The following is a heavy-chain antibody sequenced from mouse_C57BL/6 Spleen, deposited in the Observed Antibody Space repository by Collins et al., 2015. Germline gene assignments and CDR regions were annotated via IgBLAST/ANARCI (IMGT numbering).Heavy chain of an antibody. CDR3: AREDYGPYYAMDY. V-gene: IGHV3-2*02. Sequence: DVQLQESGPGLVKPSQSLSLTCTVTGYSITSDYAWNWIRQFPGNKLEWMGYISYSGSTSYNPSLKSRIPITRDTSKNQFFLQLNSVTTEDTATYYCAREDYGPYYAMDYWGQGTSVTVSS. D-gene: IGHD1-1*01. CDR1: GYSITSDYA. CDR2: ISYSGST. J-gene: IGHJ4*01.